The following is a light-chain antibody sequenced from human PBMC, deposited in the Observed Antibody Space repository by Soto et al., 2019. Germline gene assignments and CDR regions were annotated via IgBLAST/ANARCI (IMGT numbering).Light chain of an antibody. CDR1: QDSSND. Sequence: AIQMTPSPSSLYASVGDRVTITCRASQDSSNDLAWYQQKPGKAPNLLSYDASSVPSGVPSRFSGSGSGRGLTLTISSQQPEDFATYVCPQDYSYPYTFGRGTML. J-gene: IGKJ2*01. CDR2: DAS. CDR3: PQDYSYPYT. V-gene: IGKV1-6*01.